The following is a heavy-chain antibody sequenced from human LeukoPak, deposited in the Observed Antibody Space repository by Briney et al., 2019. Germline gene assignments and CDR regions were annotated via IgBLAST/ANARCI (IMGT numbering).Heavy chain of an antibody. CDR3: ARGRTSYYDFWSGYLPDYYYYYMDV. Sequence: VASVKVSCKASGYTFTSYDINWVRQATGQGLEWMGWMNPNSGNTGYAQKFRGRVTMTRNTSISTAYMELSSLRSEDTAVYYCARGRTSYYDFWSGYLPDYYYYYMDVWGKGTTVTVSS. J-gene: IGHJ6*03. CDR1: GYTFTSYD. D-gene: IGHD3-3*01. V-gene: IGHV1-8*01. CDR2: MNPNSGNT.